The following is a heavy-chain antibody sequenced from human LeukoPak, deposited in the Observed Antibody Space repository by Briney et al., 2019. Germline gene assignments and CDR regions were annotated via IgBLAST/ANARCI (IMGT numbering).Heavy chain of an antibody. D-gene: IGHD1-20*01. CDR3: AKDLTGDFDY. CDR2: ITGSGGST. J-gene: IGHJ4*02. Sequence: GGSLRLSCAASGFTFSSYAMSWVRQAPGKGLEWVSGITGSGGSTYYADSVKGRFTISRDNSKNTLYLQMNSLRAEDTAVYYCAKDLTGDFDYWGQGTLVTVSS. V-gene: IGHV3-23*01. CDR1: GFTFSSYA.